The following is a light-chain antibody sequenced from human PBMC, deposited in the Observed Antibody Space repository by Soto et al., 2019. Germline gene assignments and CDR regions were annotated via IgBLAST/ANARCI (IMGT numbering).Light chain of an antibody. CDR2: AAS. J-gene: IGKJ1*01. V-gene: IGKV1-39*01. Sequence: DIQMTQSPSSLSASVGDRVTITCRASQSISSYLNWYQQKPGKAPKLLIYAASSLKSGVPSRFSGSGSGTDFTLTISRLQPEDCATFYCQQSYSTPPTCGQGPKVEIK. CDR1: QSISSY. CDR3: QQSYSTPPT.